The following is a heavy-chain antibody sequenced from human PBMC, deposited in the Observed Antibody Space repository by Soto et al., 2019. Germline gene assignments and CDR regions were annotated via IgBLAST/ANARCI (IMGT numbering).Heavy chain of an antibody. CDR1: GGSISSYY. CDR3: ARDTLRPLDPYYYYMDV. J-gene: IGHJ6*03. Sequence: SETLSLTCTVSGGSISSYYWSWIRQPPGKGLEWIGYIYYSGSTNYNPSLKSRVTISVDTSKNQFSLRLSSVTAADTAVYYCARDTLRPLDPYYYYMDVWGKGTTVTVSS. V-gene: IGHV4-59*01. D-gene: IGHD2-15*01. CDR2: IYYSGST.